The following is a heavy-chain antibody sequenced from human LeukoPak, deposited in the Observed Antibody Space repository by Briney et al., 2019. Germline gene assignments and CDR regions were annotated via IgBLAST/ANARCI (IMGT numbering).Heavy chain of an antibody. CDR1: GFTFDDYA. CDR2: ISWNSGSI. Sequence: GRSLRLSCAASGFTFDDYAMHWVRQAPGKGLECVSGISWNSGSIGYADSVKGRFTISRDNAKNSLYLQMNSLRAEDTALYYCAKDSAERVGYFDYWGQGTLVTVSS. CDR3: AKDSAERVGYFDY. D-gene: IGHD1-26*01. V-gene: IGHV3-9*01. J-gene: IGHJ4*02.